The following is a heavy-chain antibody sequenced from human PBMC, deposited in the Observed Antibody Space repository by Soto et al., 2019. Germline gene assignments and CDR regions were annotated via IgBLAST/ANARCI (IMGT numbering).Heavy chain of an antibody. D-gene: IGHD3-22*01. Sequence: PSETLSLTCTVSGGSISSSYWSWLRQPPGQGLEWIGYIYSSGSTNYNPSLKSRVTISVDTSKNQFSLKLSSVTAADTAVYYRARAYYYDSSRKPRAYYYYGMDVWGQGTTVTVYS. V-gene: IGHV4-59*01. CDR2: IYSSGST. CDR3: ARAYYYDSSRKPRAYYYYGMDV. J-gene: IGHJ6*02. CDR1: GGSISSSY.